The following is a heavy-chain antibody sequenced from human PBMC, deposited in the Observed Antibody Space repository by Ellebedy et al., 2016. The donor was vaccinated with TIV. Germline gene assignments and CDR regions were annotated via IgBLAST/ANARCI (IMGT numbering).Heavy chain of an antibody. CDR1: GGTFSSYT. Sequence: AASVKVSCKASGGTFSSYTISWARQAPGQGLEWMGRIIPILAIANYAQKFQGRVTTTADKSTSTAYMELSSLRSEDTAVYYCARQLKDAFDIWGQGTMVTVSS. CDR3: ARQLKDAFDI. V-gene: IGHV1-69*02. D-gene: IGHD1-1*01. J-gene: IGHJ3*02. CDR2: IIPILAIA.